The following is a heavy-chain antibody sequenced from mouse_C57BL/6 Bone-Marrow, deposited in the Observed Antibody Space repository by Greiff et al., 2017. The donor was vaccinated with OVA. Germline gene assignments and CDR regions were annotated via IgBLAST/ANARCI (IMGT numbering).Heavy chain of an antibody. J-gene: IGHJ2*01. V-gene: IGHV14-4*01. CDR2: IDPENGDT. CDR1: GFNIKDDY. D-gene: IGHD1-1*01. Sequence: EVQLQESGAELVRPGASVKLSCTASGFNIKDDYMHWVKQRPEQGLEWIGWIDPENGDTEYASQFQGKATITADTSSNTAYLQLSSLTSEDTAVYYCTGITTVDYWGQGTTLTVSS. CDR3: TGITTVDY.